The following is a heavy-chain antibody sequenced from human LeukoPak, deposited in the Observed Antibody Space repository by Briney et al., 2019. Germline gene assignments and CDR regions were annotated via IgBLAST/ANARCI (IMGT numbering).Heavy chain of an antibody. D-gene: IGHD6-6*01. V-gene: IGHV4-34*01. CDR2: INHSGST. CDR3: ARARRIAARYYYYMDV. CDR1: GGSFSGYD. J-gene: IGHJ6*03. Sequence: PSETLSLTCAVYGGSFSGYDWSWIRQPPGKGLEWSGEINHSGSTNYNPSLKSRVTISVDTSKNQFSLKLSSVTAADTAVYYCARARRIAARYYYYMDVWGKGTTVTVSS.